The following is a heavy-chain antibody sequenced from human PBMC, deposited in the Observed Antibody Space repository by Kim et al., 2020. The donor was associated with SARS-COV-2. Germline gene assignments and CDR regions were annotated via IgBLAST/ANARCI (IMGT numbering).Heavy chain of an antibody. J-gene: IGHJ6*02. CDR2: ISSSSSYI. CDR1: GFTFSSYS. D-gene: IGHD3-22*01. CDR3: ARAITMMGKGYYYYYGMDV. V-gene: IGHV3-21*01. Sequence: GGSLRLSCAASGFTFSSYSMNWVRQAPGKGLEWVSSISSSSSYIYYADSVKGRFTISRDNAKNSLYLQMNSLRAEDTAVYYCARAITMMGKGYYYYYGMDVWGQGTTVTVSS.